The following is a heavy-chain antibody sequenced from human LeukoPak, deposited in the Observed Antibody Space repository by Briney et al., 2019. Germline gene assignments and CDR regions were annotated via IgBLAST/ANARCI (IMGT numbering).Heavy chain of an antibody. Sequence: PSETLSLTCTVSGGSISSSSYYWGWIRQPPGKGLEWIGSIYHSGSTYYNPSLKSRVTISVDTSKNQFSLKLSSVTAADTAVYYCARDAVSSSSLTWFDPWGQGTLVTVSS. CDR2: IYHSGST. J-gene: IGHJ5*02. CDR1: GGSISSSSYY. CDR3: ARDAVSSSSLTWFDP. V-gene: IGHV4-39*07. D-gene: IGHD6-6*01.